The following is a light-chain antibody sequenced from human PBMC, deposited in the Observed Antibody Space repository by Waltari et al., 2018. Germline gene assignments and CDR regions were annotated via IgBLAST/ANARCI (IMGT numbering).Light chain of an antibody. V-gene: IGLV1-47*01. CDR3: SAWDDSLSAWV. Sequence: QSVLTQPPSASGTPGQTVAISFSGSNSNPRPTHVYWYGQIPGTAPKLVIYRNHGRPSGIPDRFSGSKSGTSATLAITGLRSEDEADYYCSAWDDSLSAWVFGGGTSLTVL. CDR1: NSNPRPTH. CDR2: RNH. J-gene: IGLJ3*02.